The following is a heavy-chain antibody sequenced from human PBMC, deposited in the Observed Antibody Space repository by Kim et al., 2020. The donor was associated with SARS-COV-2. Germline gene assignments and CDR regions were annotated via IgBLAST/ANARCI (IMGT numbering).Heavy chain of an antibody. V-gene: IGHV3-33*05. CDR3: ASGDYSVNMIVGGGK. CDR2: ISYDGNNK. J-gene: IGHJ4*02. D-gene: IGHD3-22*01. Sequence: GGSLRLSCAASGFTFSNYGMHWVRQAPGKGLEWVAVISYDGNNKYYADSVKGRFTISRDNSKNTLYLQMNNLRAEDTAVYYCASGDYSVNMIVGGGKWGQGTLVTVSS. CDR1: GFTFSNYG.